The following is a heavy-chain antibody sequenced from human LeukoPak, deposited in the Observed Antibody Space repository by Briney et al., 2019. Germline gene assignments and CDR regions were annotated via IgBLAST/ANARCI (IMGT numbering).Heavy chain of an antibody. V-gene: IGHV3-15*07. J-gene: IGHJ4*02. CDR2: IRSNSDGGTI. D-gene: IGHD6-19*01. CDR1: GFSFYNAW. Sequence: GGSLRLSCATSGFSFYNAWMNWVRQAPGKGLEWVGRIRSNSDGGTIDYAAPVKGRFTISRDDSKSIAYLQMNSLKTEDTAVYYCTSIIAVAGLDYWGQGTLVTVSS. CDR3: TSIIAVAGLDY.